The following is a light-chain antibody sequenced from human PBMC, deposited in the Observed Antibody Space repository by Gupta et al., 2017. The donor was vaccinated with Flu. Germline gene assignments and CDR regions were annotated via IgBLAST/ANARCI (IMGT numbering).Light chain of an antibody. CDR3: QQYNSYSYT. CDR1: QSISSW. J-gene: IGKJ2*01. Sequence: SVGDRVTITCRASQSISSWLAWYQQEPGKAPKLLTYKASSLESGVPSRFSGSGSGTEFTLTISSLQPDDFATYYCQQYNSYSYTFGQGTKLEIK. CDR2: KAS. V-gene: IGKV1-5*03.